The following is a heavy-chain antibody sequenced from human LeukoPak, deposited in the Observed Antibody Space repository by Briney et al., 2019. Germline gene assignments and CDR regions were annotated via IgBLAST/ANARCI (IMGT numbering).Heavy chain of an antibody. D-gene: IGHD1-26*01. CDR2: ISDTGRTT. J-gene: IGHJ4*02. V-gene: IGHV3-23*01. Sequence: GGSLRLSCAASGFNFTNYAMNWVRQAPGKGLEWVSSISDTGRTTFYVDSVKGRFTLSRDNTKSTLHLHMSTLRAEDTAVYYCAKSRPFGTYFYFDSWGQGTLVAVST. CDR1: GFNFTNYA. CDR3: AKSRPFGTYFYFDS.